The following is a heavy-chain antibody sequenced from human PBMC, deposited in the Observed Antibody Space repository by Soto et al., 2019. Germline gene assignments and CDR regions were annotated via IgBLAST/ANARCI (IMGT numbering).Heavy chain of an antibody. D-gene: IGHD3-16*02. CDR3: AASRLGELSFVY. CDR2: INHSGST. V-gene: IGHV4-34*01. J-gene: IGHJ4*02. CDR1: GGSFSGYY. Sequence: SETLSLTCAVYGGSFSGYYWSWIRQPPGKGLEWIGEINHSGSTNYNPSLKSRVTISVDTSKNQFSLKLSSVTAADTAVYYCAASRLGELSFVYWGQGTLVTVSS.